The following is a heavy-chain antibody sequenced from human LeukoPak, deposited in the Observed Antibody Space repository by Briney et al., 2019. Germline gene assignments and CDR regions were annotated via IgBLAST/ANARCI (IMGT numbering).Heavy chain of an antibody. V-gene: IGHV1-69*04. CDR1: GGTFSSYA. CDR3: ASHDSNALD. J-gene: IGHJ4*02. Sequence: SVKDSCKASGGTFSSYAISWVRQAPGQGLEWMGRIIPNLGIANYAQKFQGRVTITADKSTSTAYMELSSLRSEDTAVYYCASHDSNALDWGQGTLVTVSS. CDR2: IIPNLGIA. D-gene: IGHD2-8*01.